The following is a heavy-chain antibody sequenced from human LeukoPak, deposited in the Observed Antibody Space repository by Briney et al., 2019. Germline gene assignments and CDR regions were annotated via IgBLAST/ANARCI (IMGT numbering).Heavy chain of an antibody. CDR3: ARLGSSGYSKHS. CDR1: GGSISSSSYY. Sequence: PSETLSLTCTVSGGSISSSSYYWGWIRQPPGKGLEWIGSIYYSGSTYYNPSLKSRVTISVDTSKNQFSLKLSSVTAADTAAYYCARLGSSGYSKHSWGQGTLVTVSS. CDR2: IYYSGST. V-gene: IGHV4-39*01. J-gene: IGHJ5*02. D-gene: IGHD3-22*01.